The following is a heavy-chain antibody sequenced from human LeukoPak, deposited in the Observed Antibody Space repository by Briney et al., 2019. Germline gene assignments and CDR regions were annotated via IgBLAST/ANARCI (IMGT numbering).Heavy chain of an antibody. D-gene: IGHD6-13*01. CDR1: GFTFDDYA. J-gene: IGHJ2*01. Sequence: GGSLRLSCAASGFTFDDYAMHWVRQAPGKGLEWVSGISWNSGGIGYADSVKGRFTISRDNAKNSLYLQMNSLRAEDTALYYCAKAHSSSWPLGYFDLWGRGTLVTVSS. CDR2: ISWNSGGI. CDR3: AKAHSSSWPLGYFDL. V-gene: IGHV3-9*01.